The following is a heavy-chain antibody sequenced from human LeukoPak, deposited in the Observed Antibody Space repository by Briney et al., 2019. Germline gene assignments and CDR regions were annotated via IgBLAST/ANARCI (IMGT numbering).Heavy chain of an antibody. CDR3: TRTIGHGMDV. V-gene: IGHV1-46*01. Sequence: ASVTDSFKASGYTFTSYYIHWVRRAPGQGLEWMGIINLSGGSTSYAQKFQGRVTMTRDTSTSTVYMELSSLRSEDTAVYYCTRTIGHGMDVWAKGPTVTVSS. J-gene: IGHJ6*04. CDR1: GYTFTSYY. CDR2: INLSGGST.